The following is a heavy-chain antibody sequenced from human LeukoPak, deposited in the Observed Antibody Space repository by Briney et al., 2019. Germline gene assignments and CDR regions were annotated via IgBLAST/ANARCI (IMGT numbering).Heavy chain of an antibody. V-gene: IGHV3-30*02. D-gene: IGHD2-2*01. CDR3: AKGLAEYCSSTSCHHDAFDI. CDR2: IRYDGSNK. CDR1: GFTFSSYG. Sequence: GRSLRLSCAASGFTFSSYGMHWVRQAPGKGLEWVAFIRYDGSNKYYADSVKGRFTISRDNSKNTLYLQMNSLRAEDTAVYYCAKGLAEYCSSTSCHHDAFDIWGQGTMVTVSS. J-gene: IGHJ3*02.